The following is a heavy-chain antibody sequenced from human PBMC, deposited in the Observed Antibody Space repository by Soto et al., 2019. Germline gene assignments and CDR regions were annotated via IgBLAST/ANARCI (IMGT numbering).Heavy chain of an antibody. D-gene: IGHD2-15*01. Sequence: SETLSLTCAVSGGSISSGAYSWSWIRQPPGKGLEWIGYIYHSGSTYYNPSLKSRVTISVDTSKNQFSLKLSSVTAADTAVYYCARYCSGGSCYLDPWGQGTLVTVSS. V-gene: IGHV4-30-2*02. CDR3: ARYCSGGSCYLDP. CDR1: GGSISSGAYS. J-gene: IGHJ5*02. CDR2: IYHSGST.